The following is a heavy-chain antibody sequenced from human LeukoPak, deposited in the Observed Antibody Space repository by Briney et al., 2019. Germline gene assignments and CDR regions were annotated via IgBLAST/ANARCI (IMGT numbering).Heavy chain of an antibody. V-gene: IGHV4-59*12. CDR1: GGSISTYY. CDR2: IYYSGSS. CDR3: ARGSITVVPAFDI. J-gene: IGHJ3*02. Sequence: NSSETLFLTCTLSGGSISTYYWSLIRQPPGKGLEWIGYIYYSGSSGYNPSLKSRGTISVDTSKNQFSLKLSSVTAADTAVYYCARGSITVVPAFDIWGQGTMVTVSS. D-gene: IGHD3-3*01.